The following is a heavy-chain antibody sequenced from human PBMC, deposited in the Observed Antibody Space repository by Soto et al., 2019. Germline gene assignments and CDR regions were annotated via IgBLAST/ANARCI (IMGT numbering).Heavy chain of an antibody. Sequence: EVQLLESGGGLVQPGGSLRLSCAASGFTFTNYAMSWVRQAPGEGLEWVSTISGSGGSTYYADSVKGRFTISRDNSKKQLFRQMKSLRAEATAVYYCAKRASSGWSDYYYYMDVWCKGPTVTVSS. CDR1: GFTFTNYA. CDR2: ISGSGGST. CDR3: AKRASSGWSDYYYYMDV. J-gene: IGHJ6*03. V-gene: IGHV3-23*01. D-gene: IGHD6-19*01.